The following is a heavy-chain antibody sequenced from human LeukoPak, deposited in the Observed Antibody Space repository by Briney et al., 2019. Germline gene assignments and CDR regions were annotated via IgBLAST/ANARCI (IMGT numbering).Heavy chain of an antibody. Sequence: PGGSLRLSCAASGFTFTTYWMNWVRQAPGKGLEWVALINPDGSQTIYVDSVKGRFTISRDNAENSLYLQVNTLRAEDTAVYYCARDLGYGALDPWGQGTLVTVSS. CDR2: INPDGSQT. CDR1: GFTFTTYW. D-gene: IGHD4-17*01. CDR3: ARDLGYGALDP. V-gene: IGHV3-7*01. J-gene: IGHJ5*02.